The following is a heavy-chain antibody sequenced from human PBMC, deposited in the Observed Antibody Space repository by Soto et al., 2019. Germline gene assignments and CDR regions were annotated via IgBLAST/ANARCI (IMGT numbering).Heavy chain of an antibody. CDR2: VWFDGNAK. D-gene: IGHD3-22*01. CDR1: GFTFSNYG. J-gene: IGHJ4*02. Sequence: QPGGSLRLSCAASGFTFSNYGMHWVRQAPGKGLEWVAVVWFDGNAKFYADSVKGRFAISRDNSKNTLYLQMNSLRAEDTAVYYCARADDSSLDFWGLGILVTVSS. V-gene: IGHV3-33*01. CDR3: ARADDSSLDF.